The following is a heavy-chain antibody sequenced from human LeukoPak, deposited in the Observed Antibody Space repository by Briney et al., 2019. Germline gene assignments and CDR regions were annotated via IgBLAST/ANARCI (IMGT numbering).Heavy chain of an antibody. CDR1: GDSITSSSYY. J-gene: IGHJ4*02. CDR2: INYSGTT. V-gene: IGHV4-39*01. Sequence: SETLSLTCSVSGDSITSSSYYWGWIRQPPGKGLEWIGIINYSGTTYYNSSLRSRVTISVDTSKNQFSLKLSSVTAADTAVYYCARQNIGFGEFHFDYWGQGTLVTVSS. CDR3: ARQNIGFGEFHFDY. D-gene: IGHD3-10*01.